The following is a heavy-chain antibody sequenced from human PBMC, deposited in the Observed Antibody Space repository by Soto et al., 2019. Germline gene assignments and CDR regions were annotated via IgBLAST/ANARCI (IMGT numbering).Heavy chain of an antibody. CDR3: AKERWMGLRYNWNVYYYYGMDV. CDR1: GFTFSSYA. V-gene: IGHV3-23*01. D-gene: IGHD1-20*01. CDR2: ISGSGGST. J-gene: IGHJ6*02. Sequence: GSLRLSCAASGFTFSSYAVSWVRQAPGKGLEWVSAISGSGGSTYYADSVKGRFTISRDNSKNTLYLQMNSLRAEDTAVYYCAKERWMGLRYNWNVYYYYGMDVWGQGTTVTVSS.